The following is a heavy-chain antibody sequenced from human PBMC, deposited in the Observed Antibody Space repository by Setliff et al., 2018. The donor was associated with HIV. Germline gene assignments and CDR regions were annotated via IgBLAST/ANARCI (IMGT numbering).Heavy chain of an antibody. CDR3: AKDELDRFGDFDY. CDR1: GFTFSSYA. V-gene: IGHV3-23*01. Sequence: GGSLRLSCAASGFTFSSYAMSWVRQAPGKGLEWVSAISDSGGDTYYPDSVKGRFTISRDNSKNTLYLQMNSLRAEDTAVYYCAKDELDRFGDFDYWGQGTLVTV. J-gene: IGHJ4*02. D-gene: IGHD3-3*01. CDR2: ISDSGGDT.